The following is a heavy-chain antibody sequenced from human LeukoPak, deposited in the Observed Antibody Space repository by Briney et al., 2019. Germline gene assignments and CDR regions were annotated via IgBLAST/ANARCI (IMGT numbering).Heavy chain of an antibody. CDR3: AKGWRLLDY. V-gene: IGHV3-30*04. J-gene: IGHJ4*02. Sequence: GRSLRLSCAASGFTFSSYAMHWVRQAPGKGLEWVAIISYDGSNKYYADSVKGRFTISRDNSKNTLYLQMDSLRAEDTAVYYCAKGWRLLDYWGQGTLVTVSS. CDR2: ISYDGSNK. D-gene: IGHD6-25*01. CDR1: GFTFSSYA.